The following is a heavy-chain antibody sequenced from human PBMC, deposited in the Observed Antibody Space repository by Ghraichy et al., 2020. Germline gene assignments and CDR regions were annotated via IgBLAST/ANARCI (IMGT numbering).Heavy chain of an antibody. CDR1: GYTFTDYY. Sequence: ASVKVSCKASGYTFTDYYLHWLRQAPGHGLEWMGRINPHSGGTDYAQDFQGRITMTRDASINTAYMEVNRLTSDDTAVYHCARADLVGAYYYFDNWGQGTLVTVSS. CDR2: INPHSGGT. D-gene: IGHD1-26*01. J-gene: IGHJ4*01. V-gene: IGHV1-2*06. CDR3: ARADLVGAYYYFDN.